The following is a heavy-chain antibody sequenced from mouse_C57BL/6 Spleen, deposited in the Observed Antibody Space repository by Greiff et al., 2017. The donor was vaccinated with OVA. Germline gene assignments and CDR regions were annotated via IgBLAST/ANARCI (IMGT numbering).Heavy chain of an antibody. Sequence: VQLQQSGPELVKPGASVKISCKASGYTFTDYYMNWVKQSHGKSLEWIGDINPNNGGTSYNQKFKGKATLTVDKSSSTAYMELRSLTSEDSAVYYCARRELGDYWGQGTTLTVSS. CDR3: ARRELGDY. D-gene: IGHD4-1*01. CDR1: GYTFTDYY. V-gene: IGHV1-26*01. CDR2: INPNNGGT. J-gene: IGHJ2*01.